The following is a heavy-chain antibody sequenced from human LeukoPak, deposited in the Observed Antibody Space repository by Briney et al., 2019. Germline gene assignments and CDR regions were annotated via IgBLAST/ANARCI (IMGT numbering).Heavy chain of an antibody. CDR1: GGSISSGSYY. CDR3: ARGQGVPDY. J-gene: IGHJ4*02. Sequence: SETLSLTCTVSGGSISSGSYYWSWIRQPAGKGLEWIGRIYTSGSTNYNPSLKSRVTISVDTSKNQFSLKLSSVTAADTAVYYCARGQGVPDYWGQGTLVTVSS. D-gene: IGHD3-16*01. CDR2: IYTSGST. V-gene: IGHV4-61*02.